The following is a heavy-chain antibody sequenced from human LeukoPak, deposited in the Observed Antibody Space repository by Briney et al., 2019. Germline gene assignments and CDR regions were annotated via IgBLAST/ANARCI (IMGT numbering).Heavy chain of an antibody. V-gene: IGHV1-69*13. Sequence: ASVKVSCKASGGTFSSYAISWVRQAPGQGLEWMGGIIPIFGTANYAQKFQGRVTITADESTSTAYMELSSLRSEDTAVYYCAGGLTWVFPPYYWGQGTLVTVSS. CDR1: GGTFSSYA. D-gene: IGHD7-27*01. CDR3: AGGLTWVFPPYY. J-gene: IGHJ4*02. CDR2: IIPIFGTA.